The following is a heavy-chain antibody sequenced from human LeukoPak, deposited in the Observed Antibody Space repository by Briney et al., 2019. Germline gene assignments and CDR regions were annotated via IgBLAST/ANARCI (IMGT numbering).Heavy chain of an antibody. Sequence: AASVKVSCKASGGTFSSYAISWVRQAPGQGLEWMGWINPNSGDTKYAQNFQDRVTMTWDTSVSTAYMELSSLTSDDTAVYYCASKGDGSCSSLHCQGAFDFWGQGSMVTVSS. CDR1: GGTFSSYA. D-gene: IGHD2-2*01. V-gene: IGHV1-2*02. CDR3: ASKGDGSCSSLHCQGAFDF. J-gene: IGHJ3*01. CDR2: INPNSGDT.